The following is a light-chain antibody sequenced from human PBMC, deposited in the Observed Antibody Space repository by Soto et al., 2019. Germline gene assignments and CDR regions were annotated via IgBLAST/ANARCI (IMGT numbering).Light chain of an antibody. CDR2: GAS. Sequence: EVVLTHTNRTPSLSPGERATLSCRASQTVRNNYLAWYQQKPGQAPRLLIYGASTRATGIPARFSGSGSGTEFTLTISNLQSEDFAVYYCQQYNNWPITFGQGTRLAVK. CDR1: QTVRNN. J-gene: IGKJ5*01. V-gene: IGKV3-15*01. CDR3: QQYNNWPIT.